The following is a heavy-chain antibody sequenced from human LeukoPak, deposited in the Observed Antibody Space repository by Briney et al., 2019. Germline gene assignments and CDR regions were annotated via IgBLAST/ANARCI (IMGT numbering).Heavy chain of an antibody. CDR2: INPNSGGT. Sequence: ASVKVSCKASGYTFTGYYMHWVRQAPGQGLEWMGWINPNSGGTNYAQKFQGRVTMTRDTSIGTAYMELSRLRSDDTAVYYCARTEFRNPYYMDVWGKGTTVTVSS. CDR1: GYTFTGYY. V-gene: IGHV1-2*02. CDR3: ARTEFRNPYYMDV. J-gene: IGHJ6*03.